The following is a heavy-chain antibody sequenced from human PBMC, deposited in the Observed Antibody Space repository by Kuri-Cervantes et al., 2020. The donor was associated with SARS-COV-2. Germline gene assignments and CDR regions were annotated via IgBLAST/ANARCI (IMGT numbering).Heavy chain of an antibody. V-gene: IGHV3-21*01. CDR3: ARAGYSSGWYPPNWFDP. J-gene: IGHJ5*02. CDR1: GFTFSSYS. Sequence: GESLKISCAASGFTFSSYSMNWVRQAPGKGLEWVSSISSSSSYIYYADSVKGRFTISRDNAKNSLYLQMNSLRAEDTAVYYCARAGYSSGWYPPNWFDPRGQGTLVTVSS. D-gene: IGHD6-19*01. CDR2: ISSSSSYI.